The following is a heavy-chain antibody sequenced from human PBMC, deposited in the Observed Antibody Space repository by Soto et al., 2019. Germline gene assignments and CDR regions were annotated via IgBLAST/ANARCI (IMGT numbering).Heavy chain of an antibody. D-gene: IGHD6-19*01. CDR2: IRYDGSHE. V-gene: IGHV3-33*01. Sequence: WWSLRLSCSASVLTFIKYAMHWFRQAPGKGLEWVAVIRYDGSHENYADSVKGRFTISRDNSKNILYLQMNSLRAEDTALYYCVGQLYSSGWAAVSPWGQGTLVTVSS. J-gene: IGHJ5*02. CDR3: VGQLYSSGWAAVSP. CDR1: VLTFIKYA.